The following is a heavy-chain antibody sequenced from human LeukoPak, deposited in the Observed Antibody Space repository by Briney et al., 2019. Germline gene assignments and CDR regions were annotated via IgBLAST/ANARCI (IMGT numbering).Heavy chain of an antibody. V-gene: IGHV5-51*01. Sequence: GESLKISCKGSGYSFTSYWIGWVRQMPGKSLEWMGIIYPGDSDTRYSPSFQGQVTISADKSISTAYLQWSSLKASDTAMYYCARPVGDYDFWSGYYYYFDYWGQGTLVTVSS. CDR1: GYSFTSYW. CDR2: IYPGDSDT. J-gene: IGHJ4*02. CDR3: ARPVGDYDFWSGYYYYFDY. D-gene: IGHD3-3*01.